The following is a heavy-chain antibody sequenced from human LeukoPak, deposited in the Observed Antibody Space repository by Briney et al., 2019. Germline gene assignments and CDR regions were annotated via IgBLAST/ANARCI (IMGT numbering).Heavy chain of an antibody. J-gene: IGHJ4*02. Sequence: GGSLRLPCAASGFTFSSYAMSWVRQAPGKRLERVSAISGSGGSTYYADSVKGRFTISRDNSKNTLYLQMNSLRAEDTAVYYCAKRKDGYTGGESFDYWGQGTLVTVSS. V-gene: IGHV3-23*01. CDR2: ISGSGGST. CDR1: GFTFSSYA. D-gene: IGHD5-24*01. CDR3: AKRKDGYTGGESFDY.